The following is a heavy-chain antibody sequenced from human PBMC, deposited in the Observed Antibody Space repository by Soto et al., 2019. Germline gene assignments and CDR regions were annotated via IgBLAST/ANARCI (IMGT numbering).Heavy chain of an antibody. V-gene: IGHV4-4*09. J-gene: IGHJ3*02. CDR1: GGSISTYY. CDR2: IYRTGST. Sequence: PSETLSLTCTVSGGSISTYYWNWIRQSPGKGLEWIGYIYRTGSTHYNPSLSSRAAISLGTSRNQFSLQLNSVTAADTAVYFCARQIGDDPFDIWGQETMVTVSS. D-gene: IGHD3-3*01. CDR3: ARQIGDDPFDI.